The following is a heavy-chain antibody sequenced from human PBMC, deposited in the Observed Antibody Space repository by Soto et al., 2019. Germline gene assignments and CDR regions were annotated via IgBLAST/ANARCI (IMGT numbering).Heavy chain of an antibody. Sequence: PSETLSLTYTVSGGSGRSDGYYWSWIRQPPGKGLEWIAYITYSGNTKYNPSLKSRVTISMDTSKNQLSLKLTSMTAADTAVYYCARDMHAGFTHYFAPWGQGTLVTVSS. J-gene: IGHJ5*02. CDR2: ITYSGNT. D-gene: IGHD1-26*01. V-gene: IGHV4-61*08. CDR3: ARDMHAGFTHYFAP. CDR1: GGSGRSDGYY.